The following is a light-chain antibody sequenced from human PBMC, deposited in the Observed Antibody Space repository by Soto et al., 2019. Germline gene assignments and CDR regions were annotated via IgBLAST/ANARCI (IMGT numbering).Light chain of an antibody. Sequence: EIVLTQSPATLSWSPGGRATLSFMASQSVRLSLAWYQQKPGQAPRLLIYDASRRASGIPARFSGSGSGTDFTLTISSLEPEDFAVYYCQERASWPPWTFGQGTKVDIK. V-gene: IGKV3-11*01. J-gene: IGKJ1*01. CDR1: QSVRLS. CDR3: QERASWPPWT. CDR2: DAS.